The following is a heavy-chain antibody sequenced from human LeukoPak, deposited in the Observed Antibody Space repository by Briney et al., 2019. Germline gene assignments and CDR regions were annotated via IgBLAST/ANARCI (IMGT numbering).Heavy chain of an antibody. V-gene: IGHV4-34*01. J-gene: IGHJ4*02. CDR3: ACRYCSGGSCYRFGDY. D-gene: IGHD2-15*01. CDR2: INHSGST. CDR1: GGSFSGYY. Sequence: PSETLSLTCAVYGGSFSGYYWSWLRQPPGKGLEWIGEINHSGSTNYNPSLKSRVTISVDTSKNQFSLKLSSVTAADTAVYYCACRYCSGGSCYRFGDYWGQGTLVTVSS.